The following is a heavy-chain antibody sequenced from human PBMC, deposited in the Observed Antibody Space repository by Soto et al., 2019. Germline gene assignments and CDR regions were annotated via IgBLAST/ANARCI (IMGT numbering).Heavy chain of an antibody. J-gene: IGHJ4*02. Sequence: QVQLVQSGAEVKKPGASVKVSCKASGDTFTDYYIHWVRQAPGQGLEWMGTVNPSGGHTTYAQHFLGRMHXTXAXSXXTLYMGLTSLTSEDTAVYYCARGGHVVVVTAALDYWGQGTLVTVSS. D-gene: IGHD2-21*02. V-gene: IGHV1-46*01. CDR1: GDTFTDYY. CDR2: VNPSGGHT. CDR3: ARGGHVVVVTAALDY.